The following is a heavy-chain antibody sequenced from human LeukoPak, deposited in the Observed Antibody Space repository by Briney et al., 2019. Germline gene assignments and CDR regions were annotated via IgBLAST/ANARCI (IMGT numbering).Heavy chain of an antibody. J-gene: IGHJ4*02. CDR3: AKTIVATTKWYFHY. CDR2: ISASSGTI. V-gene: IGHV3-48*01. Sequence: PGGSLRLSCAASGFTFSSQSMSWVRQAPGKGLEWVSYISASSGTIYYADSVKGRFTIARDNAKNTLYLQMNSLRAEDTAVYYCAKTIVATTKWYFHYWGQGSLVTVSS. CDR1: GFTFSSQS. D-gene: IGHD5-12*01.